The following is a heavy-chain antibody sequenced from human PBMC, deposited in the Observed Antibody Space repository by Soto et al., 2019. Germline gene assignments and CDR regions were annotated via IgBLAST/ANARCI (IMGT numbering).Heavy chain of an antibody. CDR2: IDTSGDT. CDR1: GGSMSSFY. D-gene: IGHD3-22*01. J-gene: IGHJ6*02. Sequence: PSETLSLTCTVSGGSMSSFYWSWIRQPAGEGLQWIGRIDTSGDTNYSPSLKSRVTMSVDTSKRPISLKLTSVTAADTAVYYCASGSGGYDRYSLAVWGQGTTVTVSS. V-gene: IGHV4-4*07. CDR3: ASGSGGYDRYSLAV.